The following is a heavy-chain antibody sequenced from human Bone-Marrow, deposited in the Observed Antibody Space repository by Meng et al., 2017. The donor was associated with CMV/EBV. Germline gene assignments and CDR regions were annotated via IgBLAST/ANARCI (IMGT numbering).Heavy chain of an antibody. CDR3: VRPRYTGNEHTY. J-gene: IGHJ4*02. CDR1: GFPFSIYW. CDR2: INNDGSAT. Sequence: SCAASGFPFSIYWIHWVRQTPGKGLVWVSRINNDGSATIYTNSVKGRFTISRDNARNTLYLQMNSLRAEDTAVYYCVRPRYTGNEHTYWGQGTLVTVSS. D-gene: IGHD5-12*01. V-gene: IGHV3-74*01.